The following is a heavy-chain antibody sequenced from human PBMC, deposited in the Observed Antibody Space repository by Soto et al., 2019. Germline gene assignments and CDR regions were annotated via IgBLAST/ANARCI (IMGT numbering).Heavy chain of an antibody. J-gene: IGHJ3*02. CDR3: ARDPMTTVVADAFDI. D-gene: IGHD4-17*01. V-gene: IGHV3-30-3*01. CDR1: GFTFSSYA. CDR2: ISYDGSNK. Sequence: GGSLRLSCAASGFTFSSYAMHWVRQAPGKGLEWVAVISYDGSNKYYADSVKGRFTISRDNSKNTLYLQMNSLRAEDTAVYYCARDPMTTVVADAFDIWGQGTMVTVSS.